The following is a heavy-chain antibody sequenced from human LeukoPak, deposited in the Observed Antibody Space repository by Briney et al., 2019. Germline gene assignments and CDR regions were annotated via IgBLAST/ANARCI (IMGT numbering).Heavy chain of an antibody. Sequence: SETLSLTCAVYGGSFSGYYWSWIRQPPGKGLEWIGAINHSGSTNYNPSLKSRVTISVDTSKNQFSLKLSSVTAADTHVYYCARLTSSWYQDWYFDLWGRGTLVTVSS. CDR2: INHSGST. CDR1: GGSFSGYY. V-gene: IGHV4-34*01. CDR3: ARLTSSWYQDWYFDL. J-gene: IGHJ2*01. D-gene: IGHD6-13*01.